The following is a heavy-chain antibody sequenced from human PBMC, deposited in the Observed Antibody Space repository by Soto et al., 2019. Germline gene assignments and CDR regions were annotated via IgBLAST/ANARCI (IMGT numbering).Heavy chain of an antibody. CDR3: AAVPYFGVVTPWYYYYGMDV. CDR1: GFTFTSSA. CDR2: IVVGSGNT. D-gene: IGHD3-3*01. V-gene: IGHV1-58*01. J-gene: IGHJ6*02. Sequence: SVKVSCKASGFTFTSSAVQWVRQARGQRLEWIGWIVVGSGNTNYAQKFQERVTITRDMSTSTAYMELSSLRSEDTAVYYCAAVPYFGVVTPWYYYYGMDVWGQGTTVTVSS.